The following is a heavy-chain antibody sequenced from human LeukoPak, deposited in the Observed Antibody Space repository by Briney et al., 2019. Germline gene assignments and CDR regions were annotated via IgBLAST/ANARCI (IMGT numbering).Heavy chain of an antibody. CDR2: ISVSGGVR. D-gene: IGHD2/OR15-2a*01. CDR1: GFTFSDYY. V-gene: IGHV3-11*04. Sequence: PGRSLRLSCAASGFTFSDYYMNWIRQAPGKGLEWVSYISVSGGVRSYADSVKGRFTISRGDARNSLYLQMNSLKDEDTAVYYCARDRGYFYDQLDYWGQGTLVTVSS. J-gene: IGHJ4*02. CDR3: ARDRGYFYDQLDY.